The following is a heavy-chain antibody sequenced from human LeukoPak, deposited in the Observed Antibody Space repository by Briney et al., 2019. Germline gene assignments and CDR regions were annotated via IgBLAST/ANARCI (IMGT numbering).Heavy chain of an antibody. CDR3: ARLQDCSSTSCSPGFDP. V-gene: IGHV1-8*01. CDR2: MNANSGNT. J-gene: IGHJ5*02. CDR1: GYTFTSYD. D-gene: IGHD2-2*01. Sequence: GASVKVSCKASGYTFTSYDINWVGQATGQGLEWMGWMNANSGNTGYAQKFQGRVTMTRNTSISTAYMELSSLRSEDTAVYYCARLQDCSSTSCSPGFDPWGQGTLVTVSS.